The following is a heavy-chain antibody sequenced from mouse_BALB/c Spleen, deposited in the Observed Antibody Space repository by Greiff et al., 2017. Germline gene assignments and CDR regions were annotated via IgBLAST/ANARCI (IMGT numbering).Heavy chain of an antibody. Sequence: EVNVVESGGDLVKPGGSLKLSCAASGFTFSSYGMSWVRQTPDKRLEWVATISSGGSYTYYPDSVKGRFTISRDNAKNTLYLQMSSLKSEDTAMYYCARELVFDDWGQGTTLTVSS. D-gene: IGHD4-1*01. J-gene: IGHJ2*01. CDR3: ARELVFDD. CDR1: GFTFSSYG. CDR2: ISSGGSYT. V-gene: IGHV5-6*01.